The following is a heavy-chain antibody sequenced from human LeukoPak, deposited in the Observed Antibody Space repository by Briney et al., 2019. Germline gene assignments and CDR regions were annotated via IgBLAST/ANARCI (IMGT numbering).Heavy chain of an antibody. Sequence: GGSLRLSCAASGFMYSSYWMSWIRQAPGKGLEWVSYISSSSSERDCADSVKGRFAISRDNAKNSLFLQMNSLRAEDTAVYYCARGHHGMEVWGRGTTVIVSS. CDR2: ISSSSSER. CDR3: ARGHHGMEV. J-gene: IGHJ6*02. V-gene: IGHV3-21*04. CDR1: GFMYSSYW.